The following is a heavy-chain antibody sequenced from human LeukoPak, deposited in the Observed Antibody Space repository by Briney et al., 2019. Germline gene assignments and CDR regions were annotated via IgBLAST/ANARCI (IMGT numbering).Heavy chain of an antibody. D-gene: IGHD2-2*02. CDR2: IYYSGST. V-gene: IGHV4-59*01. J-gene: IGHJ6*02. CDR1: GGSISSYY. Sequence: SETLSLTCTVSGGSISSYYWSWIRQPPGKGLEGIGHIYYSGSTNYNPSLKSRVTISVDTSKNQFSLKVSSVTAADTAVYYCARVGCSSTSCSTNYGMDVWGQGTTVTVSS. CDR3: ARVGCSSTSCSTNYGMDV.